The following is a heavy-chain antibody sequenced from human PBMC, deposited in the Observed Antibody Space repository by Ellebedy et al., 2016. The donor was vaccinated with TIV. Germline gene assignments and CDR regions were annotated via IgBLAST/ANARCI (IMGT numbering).Heavy chain of an antibody. CDR3: ARGPEAALVSNARYFDL. CDR2: INPSGGGT. V-gene: IGHV1-46*01. Sequence: AASVKVSCKASGYTFISYYMHWVRQAPGQGLEWMGIINPSGGGTTYAQKVQGRVTMTRDTSTSTVYMELSSLRSEDTAVYYCARGPEAALVSNARYFDLWGRGTLVTVSS. CDR1: GYTFISYY. J-gene: IGHJ2*01. D-gene: IGHD5-18*01.